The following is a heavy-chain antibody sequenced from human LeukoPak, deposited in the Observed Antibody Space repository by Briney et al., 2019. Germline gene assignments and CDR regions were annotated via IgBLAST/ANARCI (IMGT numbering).Heavy chain of an antibody. CDR3: ARSNDFRSGYLFDY. J-gene: IGHJ4*02. CDR2: IKEDGNEK. D-gene: IGHD3-3*01. V-gene: IGHV3-7*01. CDR1: GFTFSSYS. Sequence: GESLRLSCAASGFTFSSYSMNWVRQAPGKGLEWVANIKEDGNEKYYVDSVKGRFAISRDNAENSLYLQMNSLRAEDTAVYYCARSNDFRSGYLFDYWGQGTLVTVSS.